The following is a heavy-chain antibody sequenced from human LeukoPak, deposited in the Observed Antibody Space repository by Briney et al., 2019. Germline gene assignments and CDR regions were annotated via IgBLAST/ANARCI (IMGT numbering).Heavy chain of an antibody. CDR1: GFTFSSYA. J-gene: IGHJ4*02. V-gene: IGHV3-74*01. CDR2: INSDGRST. D-gene: IGHD2-2*01. CDR3: ARFYCSSTSCLEDY. Sequence: GGSLRLSCAASGFTFSSYAMHWVRQAPGKGLVWVSRINSDGRSTSYADSVKGRFTISRDNAKNTLYLQMNSLRAEDTAVYYCARFYCSSTSCLEDYWGQGTLVTVSS.